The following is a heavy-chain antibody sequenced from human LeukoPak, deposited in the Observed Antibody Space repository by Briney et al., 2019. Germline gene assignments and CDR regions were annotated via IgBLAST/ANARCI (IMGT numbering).Heavy chain of an antibody. V-gene: IGHV1-8*01. CDR3: ARKGHYYGSGSSDY. Sequence: ASVKVSCKASGYTFTSYDINWVRQAPGQGLEWMGWMNPNSGNTGYAQKFQGRVTMTRNTSISTAYMELSSLRSEDTAVYYCARKGHYYGSGSSDYWGQGTLVTVSS. CDR2: MNPNSGNT. CDR1: GYTFTSYD. J-gene: IGHJ4*02. D-gene: IGHD3-10*01.